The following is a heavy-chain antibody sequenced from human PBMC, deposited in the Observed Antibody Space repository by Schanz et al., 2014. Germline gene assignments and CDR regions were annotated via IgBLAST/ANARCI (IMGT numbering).Heavy chain of an antibody. V-gene: IGHV3-7*03. CDR2: IRQEGSEK. CDR1: GFTFSNYW. Sequence: EVQLVESGGGLVQPGESLRVSCAASGFTFSNYWMSWVRQAPGKGLEWVANIRQEGSEKYYVDSVKGRFTVSRDDAKNSLYLQMNRLRVEDTAEYYCAKNWKGHHITGRPGWSDGMDVWGQGTTVTVSS. J-gene: IGHJ6*02. CDR3: AKNWKGHHITGRPGWSDGMDV. D-gene: IGHD6-6*01.